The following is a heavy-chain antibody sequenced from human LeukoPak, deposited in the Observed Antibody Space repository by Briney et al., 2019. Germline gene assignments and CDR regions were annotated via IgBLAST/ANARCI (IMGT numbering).Heavy chain of an antibody. J-gene: IGHJ3*01. V-gene: IGHV3-7*01. CDR3: AREARGTRAAFDV. CDR1: GFTFSSYW. Sequence: GGSPRLSCAASGFTFSSYWMSWVRQAPGKGLEWAANIKEDGTHKYYVGSVRGRFTISRDNAKNSLYLQMNSLRAEDTAIYYCAREARGTRAAFDVWGQGTMVTVFS. CDR2: IKEDGTHK. D-gene: IGHD2-8*01.